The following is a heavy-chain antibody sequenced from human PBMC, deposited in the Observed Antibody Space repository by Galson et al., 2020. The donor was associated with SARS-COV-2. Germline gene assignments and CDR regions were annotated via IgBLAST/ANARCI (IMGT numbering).Heavy chain of an antibody. Sequence: ESGPTLVKPTQTLTLTCTFSGFSLTTSGVGVGWIRQPPGKALEWLALISWNDDKRYSPSLKSRLTITKDTSKNQVVLTMTNMDPVDTATYFCAHSAPSSLTIFGVVIVKDYFDYWGQGTLVTVSS. CDR3: AHSAPSSLTIFGVVIVKDYFDY. CDR1: GFSLTTSGVG. D-gene: IGHD3-3*01. CDR2: ISWNDDK. V-gene: IGHV2-5*01. J-gene: IGHJ4*02.